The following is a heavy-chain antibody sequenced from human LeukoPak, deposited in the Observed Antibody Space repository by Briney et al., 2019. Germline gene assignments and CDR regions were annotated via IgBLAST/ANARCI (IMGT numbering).Heavy chain of an antibody. CDR3: ARAGPLPYYYYMDV. D-gene: IGHD3-16*02. J-gene: IGHJ6*03. CDR1: GYTFITYG. V-gene: IGHV7-4-1*02. CDR2: ITTNTGNP. Sequence: GASVKVSCKASGYTFITYGMNWVRQAPGQGLEWMGWITTNTGNPTYAQGFTGRLVFSLDTSVSTAYLQISSLKAEDTAVYYCARAGPLPYYYYMDVWGKGTTVTVSS.